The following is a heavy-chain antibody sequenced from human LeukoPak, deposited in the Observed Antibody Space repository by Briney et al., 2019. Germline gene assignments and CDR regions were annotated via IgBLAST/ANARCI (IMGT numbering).Heavy chain of an antibody. V-gene: IGHV4-39*07. D-gene: IGHD2-2*01. CDR3: ARGDCSSTICYSPMDV. CDR1: GGSISSSSYY. CDR2: IYYSGST. J-gene: IGHJ6*03. Sequence: TTSETLSLTCTVSGGSISSSSYYWGWIRQPPGKGLEWIGSIYYSGSTYYNPSLKSRVTISVDTSKNQFSLKVNSVTAADTAVYYCARGDCSSTICYSPMDVWGKGTTVTVSS.